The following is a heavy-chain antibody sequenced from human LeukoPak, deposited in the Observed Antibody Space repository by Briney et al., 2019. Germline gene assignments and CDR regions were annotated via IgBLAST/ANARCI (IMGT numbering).Heavy chain of an antibody. D-gene: IGHD3-22*01. CDR3: ASYYYDSSGSSPFDY. Sequence: SETLSLTCTVSGGSISTYYWSWIRQPPGKGLEWIGYIYYTGSTSYNPSLKSRVTMSLDASKNQFSLELSSVTAADTAVYYCASYYYDSSGSSPFDYWGQGTLVTVSS. J-gene: IGHJ4*01. V-gene: IGHV4-59*08. CDR1: GGSISTYY. CDR2: IYYTGST.